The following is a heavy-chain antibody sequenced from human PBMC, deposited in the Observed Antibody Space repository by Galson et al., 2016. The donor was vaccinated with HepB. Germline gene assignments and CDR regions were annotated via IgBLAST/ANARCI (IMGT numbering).Heavy chain of an antibody. V-gene: IGHV3-23*01. CDR1: GFTFSSYG. D-gene: IGHD3-10*01. Sequence: SLRLSCAGTGFTFSSYGLSWVRPAPGEGLEWVSVISALHNQIYYADSVRGRLTIPRDNSKSRLFLQMSSLRAEDTAMYYCVISVRGISTGPFDHWGQGTLVVVSS. CDR3: VISVRGISTGPFDH. CDR2: ISALHNQI. J-gene: IGHJ5*02.